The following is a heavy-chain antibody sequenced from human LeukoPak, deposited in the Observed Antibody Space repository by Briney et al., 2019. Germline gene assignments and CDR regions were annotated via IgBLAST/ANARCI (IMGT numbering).Heavy chain of an antibody. D-gene: IGHD3-22*01. CDR2: IYHSERT. Sequence: SETLSLTCAVSSDYISSSSYYWGWIRQSPGTGLEWIGDIYHSERTYYNPCLKSRVAISIDTSKNQFSLRLRSMTAADTAVFYCARRRYYDSTGYFEWGRGTLVTVSS. CDR1: SDYISSSSYY. V-gene: IGHV4-39*01. J-gene: IGHJ1*01. CDR3: ARRRYYDSTGYFE.